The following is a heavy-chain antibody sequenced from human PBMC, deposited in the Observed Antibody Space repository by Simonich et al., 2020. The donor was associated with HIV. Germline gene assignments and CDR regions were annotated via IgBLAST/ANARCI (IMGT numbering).Heavy chain of an antibody. J-gene: IGHJ4*02. D-gene: IGHD3-3*01. V-gene: IGHV4-34*01. Sequence: QVQLQQWGAGLLKPSETLSLTCAVYGGSFSGYYWSWIRQPPGKGLEWIGEINHNAINNYKSSINRRATISVDKSKKQFSLKLSSVTAADTAIYYCARRDRELILYFDYWGQGNLVTVSS. CDR1: GGSFSGYY. CDR3: ARRDRELILYFDY. CDR2: INHNAIN.